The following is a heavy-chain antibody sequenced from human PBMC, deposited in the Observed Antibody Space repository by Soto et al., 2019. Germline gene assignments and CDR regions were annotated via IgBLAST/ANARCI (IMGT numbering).Heavy chain of an antibody. D-gene: IGHD1-7*01. Sequence: ASVKVYCQTSEYTFTSYNMHSERQAPGQRHEWMRIINPSGGSTSYAQKFQGRVTMTRDTSTSTVYMELSSLRSEDTAVYYCASPLKTPYKWSYPYYGMDVWGQGTRVTVSS. CDR1: EYTFTSYN. J-gene: IGHJ6*02. CDR3: ASPLKTPYKWSYPYYGMDV. V-gene: IGHV1-46*01. CDR2: INPSGGST.